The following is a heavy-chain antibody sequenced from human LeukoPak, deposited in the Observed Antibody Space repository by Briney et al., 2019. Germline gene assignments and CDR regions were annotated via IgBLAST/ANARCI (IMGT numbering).Heavy chain of an antibody. D-gene: IGHD1-14*01. J-gene: IGHJ3*02. CDR2: INHSGGT. Sequence: SETLSLTCTVYGGSFSGYYWSWIRQPPGKGLEWIGEINHSGGTNYNPSLKSRVTMTADTSKNQFSLKLTSVPAADTAVYYCARELSTEGFYIWGQGKMVIVSS. CDR1: GGSFSGYY. V-gene: IGHV4-34*01. CDR3: ARELSTEGFYI.